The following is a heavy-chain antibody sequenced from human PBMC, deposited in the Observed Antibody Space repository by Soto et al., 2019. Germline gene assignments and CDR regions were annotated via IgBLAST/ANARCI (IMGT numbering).Heavy chain of an antibody. V-gene: IGHV3-21*01. CDR2: ISDGSRNI. CDR3: ARVACYYDGIDV. CDR1: GFSFSNYG. Sequence: EVLLVESGGGLVKPGGSLRLSCAGSGFSFSNYGMNWVRQAPGKGLEWVSFISDGSRNIYYADSVKGRFTISRDNAKNALYLQMNSLRAEDTAVYYCARVACYYDGIDVWGHCATVSVSS. J-gene: IGHJ6*01.